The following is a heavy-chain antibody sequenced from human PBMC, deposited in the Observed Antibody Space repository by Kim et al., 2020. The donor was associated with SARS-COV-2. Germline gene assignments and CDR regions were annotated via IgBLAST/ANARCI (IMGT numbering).Heavy chain of an antibody. J-gene: IGHJ4*02. V-gene: IGHV2-70*01. CDR3: ARIQRFVGATSGLDY. Sequence: TSLKTRLTISKDTSKNQVVLTMTNMDPVDTATYYCARIQRFVGATSGLDYWGQGTLVTVSS. D-gene: IGHD1-26*01.